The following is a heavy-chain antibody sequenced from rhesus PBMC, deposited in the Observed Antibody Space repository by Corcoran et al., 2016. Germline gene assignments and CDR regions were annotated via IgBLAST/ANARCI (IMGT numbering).Heavy chain of an antibody. CDR1: GFTFSHYW. CDR3: ARGSTRNYFNY. J-gene: IGHJ4*01. Sequence: EVQLVESGGGLVQPGVSLRLSCAASGFTFSHYWMSWVRQAPGQGLDWVGRIKNKADGGAAAYAEAVEGRFTISRDDSKNTLYLQMNSLKTEDTAVYDCARGSTRNYFNYWGRGVLVTVSS. D-gene: IGHD2-15*01. CDR2: IKNKADGGAA. V-gene: IGHV3-16*02.